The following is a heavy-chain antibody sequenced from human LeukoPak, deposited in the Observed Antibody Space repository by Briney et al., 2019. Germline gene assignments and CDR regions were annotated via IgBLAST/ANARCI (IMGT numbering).Heavy chain of an antibody. Sequence: GASVKVSCKASGYTFTSYGISWVRQAPGQGLEWMGRISAYNGNTNYAQKFQGRVTMTRDTSISTAYMELSRLRSDDTAVYYCARLSDSSGYYPHRYFDYWGQGTLVTVSS. CDR1: GYTFTSYG. V-gene: IGHV1-18*01. CDR3: ARLSDSSGYYPHRYFDY. J-gene: IGHJ4*02. D-gene: IGHD3-22*01. CDR2: ISAYNGNT.